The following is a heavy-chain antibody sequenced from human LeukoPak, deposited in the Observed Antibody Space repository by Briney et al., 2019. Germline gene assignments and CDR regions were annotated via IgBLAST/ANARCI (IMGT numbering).Heavy chain of an antibody. Sequence: PGGSLRLSCPASGFTFTLYTMNWVRQPPGKGLEWVSSISSSHTYIYYADSVKGRFTISRDNAKNSLYLQMNSLRAEDTAVYYCARADDSSSWYVGDFDYWGQGTLVTVSS. J-gene: IGHJ4*02. CDR1: GFTFTLYT. D-gene: IGHD6-13*01. CDR3: ARADDSSSWYVGDFDY. V-gene: IGHV3-21*01. CDR2: ISSSHTYI.